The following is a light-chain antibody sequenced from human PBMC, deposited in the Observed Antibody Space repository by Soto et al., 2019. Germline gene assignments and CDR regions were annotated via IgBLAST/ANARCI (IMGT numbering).Light chain of an antibody. V-gene: IGLV2-14*01. CDR1: SSDVGGYNY. Sequence: QSVLTQPASVSGSPGQSITISCTGTSSDVGGYNYVSWYQQHPGKATKLMIYDVRNRPAGVSHRFSGSKSDNTASLTISGHPAEDEAYYYCSSYTSSNTVFGGGTKVTVL. J-gene: IGLJ2*01. CDR3: SSYTSSNTV. CDR2: DVR.